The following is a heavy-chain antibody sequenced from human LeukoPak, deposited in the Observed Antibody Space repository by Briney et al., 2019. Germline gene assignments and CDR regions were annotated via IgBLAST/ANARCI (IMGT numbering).Heavy chain of an antibody. V-gene: IGHV7-4-1*02. CDR2: VNTTTGNP. CDR3: VGAETSVGYFDY. Sequence: GASVKVSCTASGHSFTSQAINWVRQVPGQGLQWMGWVNTTTGNPTYAQGFTGRFVFSFDTSVSTAYLQISSLKAEDTAVYYCVGAETSVGYFDYWGQGTLVTVSS. CDR1: GHSFTSQA. J-gene: IGHJ4*02. D-gene: IGHD4-23*01.